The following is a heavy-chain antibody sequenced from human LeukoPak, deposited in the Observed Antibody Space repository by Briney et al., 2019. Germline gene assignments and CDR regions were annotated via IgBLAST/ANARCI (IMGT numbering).Heavy chain of an antibody. CDR2: IYHSGST. CDR1: GYSISSGYY. Sequence: SETLSLTCTVSGYSISSGYYWGWIRQPPGKGLEWIGSIYHSGSTYYNPSLKSRVTISVDTSKNQFSLKLSSVTAADTAVYCCAREDSGYETDIDYWGQGTLVTVSS. CDR3: AREDSGYETDIDY. J-gene: IGHJ4*02. D-gene: IGHD5-12*01. V-gene: IGHV4-38-2*02.